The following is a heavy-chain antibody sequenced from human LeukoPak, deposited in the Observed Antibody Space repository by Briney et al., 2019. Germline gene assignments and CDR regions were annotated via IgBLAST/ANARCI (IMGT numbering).Heavy chain of an antibody. CDR2: IIPIFGTA. J-gene: IGHJ3*02. Sequence: SVKVSCKASGGTFSSYAISWVRQAPGQGLEWMGGIIPIFGTANYAQKFQGRVTITADESTSTAYMELRSLRSDDTAVYYCARDRYYDSSGPDAFDIWGQGTMVTVSS. D-gene: IGHD3-22*01. V-gene: IGHV1-69*13. CDR1: GGTFSSYA. CDR3: ARDRYYDSSGPDAFDI.